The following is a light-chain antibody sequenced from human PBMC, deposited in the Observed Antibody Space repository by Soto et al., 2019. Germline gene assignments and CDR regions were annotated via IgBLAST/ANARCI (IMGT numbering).Light chain of an antibody. CDR2: DAS. J-gene: IGKJ1*01. CDR3: QQRRNWPPCT. CDR1: QSVSSY. V-gene: IGKV3-11*01. Sequence: EIVLTQSPATLSFSPGERATLSCMASQSVSSYLAWYQHKPGQAPRLLIYDASNRATGIPARFSGSGSGEDFTLTIRSLEPEDFAVYDYQQRRNWPPCTFGHGTQ.